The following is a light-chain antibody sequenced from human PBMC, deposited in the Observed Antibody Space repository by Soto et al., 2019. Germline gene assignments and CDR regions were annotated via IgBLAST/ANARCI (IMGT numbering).Light chain of an antibody. V-gene: IGLV2-14*01. J-gene: IGLJ1*01. CDR3: SSYTSSSIDDV. Sequence: QSALTQPASVSGSPGQSITISCTGTSSDVGGYNYVSWYQQHTGKAPKLMIYEVINRPSGVSNRFSGSKSGNTASLTISGIQAEDEADYYCSSYTSSSIDDVFGTGTKLTFL. CDR1: SSDVGGYNY. CDR2: EVI.